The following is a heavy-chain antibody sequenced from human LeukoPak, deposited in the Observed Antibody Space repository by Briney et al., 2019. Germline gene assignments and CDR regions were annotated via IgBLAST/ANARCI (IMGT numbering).Heavy chain of an antibody. V-gene: IGHV3-7*01. J-gene: IGHJ3*02. CDR3: ARCKGGSSSWYHGAFDI. Sequence: GGSLRLSCAASGSTFSSYWMSWVRQAPGKGLEWVANIKQDGSEKYYVDSVKGRFTISRDNAKNSLYLQMNSLGAEDTAVYYCARCKGGSSSWYHGAFDIWGQGTMVTVSS. CDR2: IKQDGSEK. D-gene: IGHD6-13*01. CDR1: GSTFSSYW.